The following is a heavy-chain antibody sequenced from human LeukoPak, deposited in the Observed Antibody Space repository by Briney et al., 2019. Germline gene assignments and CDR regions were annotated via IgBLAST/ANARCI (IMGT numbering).Heavy chain of an antibody. D-gene: IGHD5-12*01. J-gene: IGHJ6*03. V-gene: IGHV4-59*01. Sequence: SETLSLTCTVSGGSISSYYWSWIRQPPGKGLEWIGYIYYSGSTNYNPSLKSRVTISVDTSKNQFSLKLSSVTAADTAVYYCARGRLIVATINYYYYYYMDVWGKGTMVTISS. CDR3: ARGRLIVATINYYYYYYMDV. CDR2: IYYSGST. CDR1: GGSISSYY.